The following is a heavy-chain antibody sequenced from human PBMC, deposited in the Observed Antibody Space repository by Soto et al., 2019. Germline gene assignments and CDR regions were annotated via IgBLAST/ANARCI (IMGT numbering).Heavy chain of an antibody. CDR3: AHSKGAVYCSSTSCYRRQVDAFDI. Sequence: QITLKESGPTLVKPTQTLTLTCTFSGFSLSTSGVGVGWIRQPPGKALEWLALIYWDDDKRYSPSLKSRLTITKDTSKNQVVLTMNNMDPVDTATYYCAHSKGAVYCSSTSCYRRQVDAFDIWGQGTMVTVSS. D-gene: IGHD2-2*01. J-gene: IGHJ3*02. CDR1: GFSLSTSGVG. V-gene: IGHV2-5*02. CDR2: IYWDDDK.